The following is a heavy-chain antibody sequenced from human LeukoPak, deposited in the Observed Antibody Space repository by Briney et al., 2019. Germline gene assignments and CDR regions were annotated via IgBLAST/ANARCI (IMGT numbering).Heavy chain of an antibody. D-gene: IGHD6-19*01. CDR1: GGTFSTYA. Sequence: SVKVSCKASGGTFSTYAISWVRQAPGQGLEWMGRIIPILGIANYAQKFQGRVTITADKSTSTAYMKLSSLRSEDTAVYYCARDITVANPNTHWYYDLWGSGTLVTVSS. CDR3: ARDITVANPNTHWYYDL. J-gene: IGHJ2*01. V-gene: IGHV1-69*04. CDR2: IIPILGIA.